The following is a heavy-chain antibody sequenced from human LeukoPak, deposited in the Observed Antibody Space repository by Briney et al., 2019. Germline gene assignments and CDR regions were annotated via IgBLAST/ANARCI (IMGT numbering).Heavy chain of an antibody. V-gene: IGHV3-23*01. J-gene: IGHJ4*02. Sequence: PGGSLRLSCAASGFTFRTSAMSWVRQAPGKGLERVSPISGSGSGTFYADSVKGRFTISRDTSKNTLYLQMNSLRADDTAVYYCAKGGLVTTLDYWGQGTLVTVSS. CDR3: AKGGLVTTLDY. CDR1: GFTFRTSA. D-gene: IGHD3-22*01. CDR2: ISGSGSGT.